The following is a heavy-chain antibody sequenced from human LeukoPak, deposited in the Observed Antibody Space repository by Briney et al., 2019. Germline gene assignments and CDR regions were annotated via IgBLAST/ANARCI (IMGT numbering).Heavy chain of an antibody. Sequence: ASVKVSCKGSGYTFTSYAIHWVRQAPGQGLEWMGWINTDSGNPMYAQGFTGRFVFSLDTSVSTAYLQISSLKAEDTAVYYCASSRARDDFDIWGLGTMVTVSS. CDR3: ASSRARDDFDI. CDR1: GYTFTSYA. V-gene: IGHV7-4-1*02. D-gene: IGHD3-10*01. J-gene: IGHJ3*02. CDR2: INTDSGNP.